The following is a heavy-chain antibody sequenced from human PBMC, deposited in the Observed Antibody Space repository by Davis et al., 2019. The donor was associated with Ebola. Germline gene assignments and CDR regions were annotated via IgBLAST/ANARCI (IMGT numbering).Heavy chain of an antibody. Sequence: ASVKVSCKASGYTFTSYAMHWVRQAPGQRLEWMGWINAGNGNTKYSQKFQGRVTITRDTSASTAYMELSSLRSEDTAVYYCAREKPSIAVAGENWFDPWGQGTLVTVSS. D-gene: IGHD6-19*01. J-gene: IGHJ5*02. CDR1: GYTFTSYA. V-gene: IGHV1-3*01. CDR3: AREKPSIAVAGENWFDP. CDR2: INAGNGNT.